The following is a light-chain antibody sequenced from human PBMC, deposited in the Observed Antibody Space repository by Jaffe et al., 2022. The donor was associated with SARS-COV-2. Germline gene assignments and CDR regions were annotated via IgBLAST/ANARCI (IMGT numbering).Light chain of an antibody. CDR2: GAS. J-gene: IGKJ1*01. Sequence: EIVMTQSPATLSVSPGERATLSCRASQSVSSDLAWYQQKPGQAPRLLILGASTRATGIPARFSGSGSGTEFTLTISSLQSEDFAVYYCHQYNYWPRTFGQGTKVEIK. CDR3: HQYNYWPRT. CDR1: QSVSSD. V-gene: IGKV3-15*01.